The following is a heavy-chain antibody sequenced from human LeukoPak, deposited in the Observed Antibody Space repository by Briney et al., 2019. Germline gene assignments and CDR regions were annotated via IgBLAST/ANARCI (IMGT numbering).Heavy chain of an antibody. D-gene: IGHD2-2*01. Sequence: SETLSLTCTVSGGSLSSYYWSWIRQPAGKGLEWIGRIYTSGSTNYNPSLKSRVTMSVDTSKNQFSLKLSSVTAADTAVYYCARMGILGYCSSTSCHDAFDIWGQGTMVTVSS. CDR3: ARMGILGYCSSTSCHDAFDI. CDR2: IYTSGST. CDR1: GGSLSSYY. V-gene: IGHV4-4*07. J-gene: IGHJ3*02.